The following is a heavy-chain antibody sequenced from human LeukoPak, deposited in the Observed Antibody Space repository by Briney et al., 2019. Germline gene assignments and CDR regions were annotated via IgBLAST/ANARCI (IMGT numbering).Heavy chain of an antibody. Sequence: GESLKISCKGSGYSFPIYWLGWVRQMPGKGLEWMGIIYPGDSDTRYSPSFQGQVTISADKSVSTAYLQWSSLKASDTAMYYCARLALYGDYWVDYWGQGTLVTVSS. CDR3: ARLALYGDYWVDY. D-gene: IGHD4-17*01. CDR2: IYPGDSDT. J-gene: IGHJ4*02. CDR1: GYSFPIYW. V-gene: IGHV5-51*01.